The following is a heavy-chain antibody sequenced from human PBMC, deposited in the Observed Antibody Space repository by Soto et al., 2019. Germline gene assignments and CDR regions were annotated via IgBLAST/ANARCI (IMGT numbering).Heavy chain of an antibody. CDR1: GFSLSTDGVG. Sequence: QITLKESGPTLVKPRETLTLTCTFSGFSLSTDGVGVGWIRQPPGKAPQWLALIYWNGDLRYNPSLNSRLTSTKDTSKNQVVLTMTDMDPLDTATYYCAHRRVAARPDAFDVWGQGAMVSVSS. CDR3: AHRRVAARPDAFDV. D-gene: IGHD6-6*01. J-gene: IGHJ3*01. V-gene: IGHV2-5*01. CDR2: IYWNGDL.